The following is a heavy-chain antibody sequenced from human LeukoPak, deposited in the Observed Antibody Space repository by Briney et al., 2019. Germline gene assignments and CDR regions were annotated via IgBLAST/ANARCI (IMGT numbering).Heavy chain of an antibody. CDR2: ISYDGSNK. J-gene: IGHJ4*02. CDR3: ARCPYYYGSGSYYNGYFDY. Sequence: PGRSLRLSCAASGFTFSSYAMHWVRQAPGKGLEGLAVISYDGSNKYYADSVKGRFTISRDNSKNTLYLQMNSLIADDTAVYYGARCPYYYGSGSYYNGYFDYWGQGTLVTVSS. D-gene: IGHD3-10*01. V-gene: IGHV3-30*04. CDR1: GFTFSSYA.